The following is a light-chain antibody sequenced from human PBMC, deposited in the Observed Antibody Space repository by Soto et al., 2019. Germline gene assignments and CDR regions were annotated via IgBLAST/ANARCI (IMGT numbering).Light chain of an antibody. CDR1: SSDFGGSEF. CDR3: CSYTYTYSV. J-gene: IGLJ3*02. CDR2: DAT. V-gene: IGLV2-11*01. Sequence: QSALTQPRSVSASARQSVASSCTKTSSDFGGSEFVSWYQQQPGKAPKLIINDATQRPSGVPDRFSGSKSGDTASLTISGLQAEDEADYYCCSYTYTYSVFGGGTKVTVL.